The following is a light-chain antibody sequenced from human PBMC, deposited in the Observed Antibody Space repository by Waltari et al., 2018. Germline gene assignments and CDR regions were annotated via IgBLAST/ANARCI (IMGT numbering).Light chain of an antibody. CDR1: PSSCKY. V-gene: IGKV3-20*01. CDR2: DAY. CDR3: QHYVRLPVT. J-gene: IGKJ1*01. Sequence: SCRASPSSCKYLDWDQLRPGQAPRLLIYDAYIRAAGIPDRFSGSGSGTDFSLTISRLEPDDFAMYYCQHYVRLPVTFGQGTKVEIK.